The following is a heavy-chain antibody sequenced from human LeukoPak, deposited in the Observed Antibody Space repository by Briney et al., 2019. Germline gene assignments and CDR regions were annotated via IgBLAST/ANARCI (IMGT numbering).Heavy chain of an antibody. J-gene: IGHJ6*03. Sequence: SETLSLTCAVYGGSFSGYYWSWIRQPPGEGLEWIGEINHSGSTNYNPSLKSRVTISVDTSKNQFSLKLSSVTAADTAVYYCARCYYYYMDVWGKGTTVTISS. CDR3: ARCYYYYMDV. CDR1: GGSFSGYY. CDR2: INHSGST. V-gene: IGHV4-34*01.